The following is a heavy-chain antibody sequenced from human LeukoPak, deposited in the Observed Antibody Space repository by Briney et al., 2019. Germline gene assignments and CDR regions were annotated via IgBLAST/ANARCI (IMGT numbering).Heavy chain of an antibody. CDR1: GFTFSSYA. D-gene: IGHD3-9*01. CDR2: ISGSGDST. Sequence: GGSLGLSCAASGFTFSSYAMSWVRQAPGKGLEWVSAISGSGDSTYYGDSVKGRFTISRDNSKNTLYLQMNSLRAEDTAVYYCAKLPGFYDILTAPDYWGQGTLVTVSS. J-gene: IGHJ4*02. V-gene: IGHV3-23*01. CDR3: AKLPGFYDILTAPDY.